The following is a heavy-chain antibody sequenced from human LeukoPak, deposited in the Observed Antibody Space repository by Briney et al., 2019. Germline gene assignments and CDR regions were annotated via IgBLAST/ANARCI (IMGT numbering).Heavy chain of an antibody. V-gene: IGHV3-9*01. CDR1: GFIFDDYA. J-gene: IGHJ4*02. CDR2: ISWNSGSI. Sequence: GGSLRLSCAASGFIFDDYAMHWVRQAPGKGLEWVSGISWNSGSIGYADSVKGRFTISRDNAKNSLYLQMNSLRAEDTALYYCAKCRQYTSVCFFDYWGQGTLVTVSS. CDR3: AKCRQYTSVCFFDY. D-gene: IGHD6-19*01.